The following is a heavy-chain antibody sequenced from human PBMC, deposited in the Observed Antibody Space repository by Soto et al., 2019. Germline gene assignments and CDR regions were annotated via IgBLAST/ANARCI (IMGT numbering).Heavy chain of an antibody. D-gene: IGHD5-18*01. V-gene: IGHV3-30-3*01. CDR2: ISYDGSNK. J-gene: IGHJ4*02. CDR1: GFTFSSNA. Sequence: QVQLVESGGCVVQPGRSLILSCAASGFTFSSNAMHWVRQAPGKGLEWVAVISYDGSNKYYADSVKGRFTISRDNSKNTLYLQMNSLRAEDTAVYYCEREGLSDTAFLIWGKGTLVTVSS. CDR3: EREGLSDTAFLI.